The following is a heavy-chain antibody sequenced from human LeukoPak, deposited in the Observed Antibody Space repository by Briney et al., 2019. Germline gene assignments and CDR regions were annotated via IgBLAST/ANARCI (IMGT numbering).Heavy chain of an antibody. V-gene: IGHV3-7*01. CDR2: IKQDGSEK. Sequence: PGGSLRLSCAASGFTFDTYWMSWVRQAPGKGLEWVANIKQDGSEKDYVDSVKGRFTISRDNAKNSLYLQMNSLRAEDTAVYFCARATWDPNYYYYMDVWGKGTTVTISS. D-gene: IGHD1-26*01. CDR1: GFTFDTYW. J-gene: IGHJ6*03. CDR3: ARATWDPNYYYYMDV.